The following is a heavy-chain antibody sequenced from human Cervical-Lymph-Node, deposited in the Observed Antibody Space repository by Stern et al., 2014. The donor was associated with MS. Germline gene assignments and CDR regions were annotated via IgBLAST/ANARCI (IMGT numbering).Heavy chain of an antibody. J-gene: IGHJ5*02. Sequence: QLQLQESGPGLVKPSETLSLTCTVSGGSISSYYWNWIRQPPGKGLEWIGYIYYSGSTDYNPSLKSRLSISVDTSKNQFSLKLSSVPAAATAVYYGAGAYYDSSVYSFFDPGGQGTLVTVSS. D-gene: IGHD3-22*01. CDR2: IYYSGST. CDR1: GGSISSYY. V-gene: IGHV4-59*01. CDR3: AGAYYDSSVYSFFDP.